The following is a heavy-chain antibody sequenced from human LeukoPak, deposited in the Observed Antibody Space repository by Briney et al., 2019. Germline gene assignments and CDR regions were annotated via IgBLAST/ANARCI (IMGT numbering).Heavy chain of an antibody. J-gene: IGHJ4*02. D-gene: IGHD5-18*01. CDR1: GFTFSSYW. V-gene: IGHV3-7*01. CDR3: ARSLWPEDC. Sequence: PGGSLRLSCAASGFTFSSYWMSWVRQAPGKGLEWVANINQDGSEKNYVDSVKGRFTISRDNAKTSFYLQMNSLRAEDTAVYYCARSLWPEDCWGRGTLVTVSS. CDR2: INQDGSEK.